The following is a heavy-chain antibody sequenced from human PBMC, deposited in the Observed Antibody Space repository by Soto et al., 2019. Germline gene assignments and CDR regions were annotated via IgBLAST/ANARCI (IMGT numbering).Heavy chain of an antibody. CDR1: GFTFSSYG. Sequence: QVQLVESGGGVVQPGRSLRLSCAASGFTFSSYGMHWVRQAPGKGLEWVAVIWYDGSNKYYADSVKGRFTISRDNSKNTLYLHSNSLRGEDAAVYYCAIDRGDAADINWFDPWGQGTLVTVSS. J-gene: IGHJ5*02. D-gene: IGHD2-21*01. V-gene: IGHV3-33*08. CDR2: IWYDGSNK. CDR3: AIDRGDAADINWFDP.